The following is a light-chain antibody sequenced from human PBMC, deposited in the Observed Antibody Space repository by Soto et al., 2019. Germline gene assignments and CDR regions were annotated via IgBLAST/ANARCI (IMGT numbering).Light chain of an antibody. CDR1: SSDVGGYRY. V-gene: IGLV2-14*01. CDR3: SSYTSSAPWV. CDR2: EVS. Sequence: QSALIQPASVSGSPGQSITISCTGTSSDVGGYRYVSWYQQHPGKAPKVIIYEVSNRPSGISSRFSGSKSGNTASLTISGLQAEDEADYYCSSYTSSAPWVLGGGTKVTVL. J-gene: IGLJ3*02.